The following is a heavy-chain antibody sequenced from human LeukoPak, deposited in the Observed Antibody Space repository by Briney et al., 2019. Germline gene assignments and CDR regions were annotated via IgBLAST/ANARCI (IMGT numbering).Heavy chain of an antibody. CDR3: AKGIYSSGWSYFDY. V-gene: IGHV3-23*01. Sequence: GGSLRLSCAASGFTFSNSAMSLVRQAPGEGLEWVSTLSGSGITTYYADSVKGRFTISRDNSKNTLYLQMNSLRAEDTAVYYCAKGIYSSGWSYFDYWGHGTLVTVSS. J-gene: IGHJ4*01. D-gene: IGHD6-19*01. CDR1: GFTFSNSA. CDR2: LSGSGITT.